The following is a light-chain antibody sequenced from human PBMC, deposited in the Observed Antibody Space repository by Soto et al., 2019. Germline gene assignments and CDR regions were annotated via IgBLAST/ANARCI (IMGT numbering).Light chain of an antibody. CDR2: KAS. Sequence: DIQMTQSPSTLSASVGDRVIITCRASQSINSWLAWYQQKPGKAPKLLIYKASSLESGVPSRFSGSESGTEFTLTISSLQPDDFATYYCQQYYSYSAITFGQGTRLEIK. CDR1: QSINSW. J-gene: IGKJ5*01. CDR3: QQYYSYSAIT. V-gene: IGKV1-5*03.